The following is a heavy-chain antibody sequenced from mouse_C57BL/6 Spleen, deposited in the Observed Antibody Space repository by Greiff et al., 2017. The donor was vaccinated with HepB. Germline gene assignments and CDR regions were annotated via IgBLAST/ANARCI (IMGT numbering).Heavy chain of an antibody. CDR1: GFNIKDYY. D-gene: IGHD1-1*01. CDR3: ARRRGSSYENYFDY. V-gene: IGHV14-2*01. J-gene: IGHJ2*01. Sequence: EVQLQQSGAELVKPGASVKLSCTASGFNIKDYYMHWVKQRTEQGLEWIGRIDPEDGETKYAPKFQGKATITAETSTNTAYLQLSSLTYEDTAVYYCARRRGSSYENYFDYWGQGTTLTVSA. CDR2: IDPEDGET.